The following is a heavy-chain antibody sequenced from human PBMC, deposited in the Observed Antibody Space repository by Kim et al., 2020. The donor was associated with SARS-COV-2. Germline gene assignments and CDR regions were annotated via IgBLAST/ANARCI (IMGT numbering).Heavy chain of an antibody. J-gene: IGHJ3*02. V-gene: IGHV3-48*02. D-gene: IGHD6-6*01. CDR3: TREYSSSSGRAFEI. Sequence: ADAGKCRFTISRDNAKNSLYLQMNSRRDEDTAVYYCTREYSSSSGRAFEIWGLGTMVTVSS.